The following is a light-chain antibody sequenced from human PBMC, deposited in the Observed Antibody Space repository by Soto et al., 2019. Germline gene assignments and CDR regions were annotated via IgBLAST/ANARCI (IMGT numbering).Light chain of an antibody. J-gene: IGKJ1*01. CDR3: QQSYSTPRT. CDR2: GAS. Sequence: DVRMSQSPSSLSASVGDRVTISCRASQGISRHLNWYQQNAGKAPKLLIYGASSLQSGVPLRFSGSGSGTDFTLTISSLQPEDFATYYCQQSYSTPRTFGQGTKVDIK. CDR1: QGISRH. V-gene: IGKV1-39*01.